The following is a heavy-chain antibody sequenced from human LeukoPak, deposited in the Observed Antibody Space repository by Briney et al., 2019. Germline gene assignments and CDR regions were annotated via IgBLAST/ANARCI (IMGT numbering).Heavy chain of an antibody. J-gene: IGHJ6*03. CDR1: GFTFSSYG. V-gene: IGHV3-15*01. Sequence: GGSLRLSCAASGFTFSSYGMSWVRQAPGKGLEWVGRIKSKTDGGTTDYAAPLKGRFTISRDDSKNTLYLQMNSLKTEDTAVYYCTTDNSSGWPGNYYYYMDVWGKGTTVTVSS. CDR2: IKSKTDGGTT. D-gene: IGHD6-19*01. CDR3: TTDNSSGWPGNYYYYMDV.